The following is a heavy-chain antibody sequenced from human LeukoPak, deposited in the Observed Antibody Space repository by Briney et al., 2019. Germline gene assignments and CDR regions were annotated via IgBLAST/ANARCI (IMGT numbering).Heavy chain of an antibody. Sequence: SETLSLTCTVPGGSISSSSYYWGWIRQPPGKGLEWIGSIYYSGSTYYNPSLKSRVTISVDTSKNQSSLKLSSVTAADTAVYYCARPRGVVVVAATMWFDPWGQGTLVTVSS. D-gene: IGHD2-15*01. CDR1: GGSISSSSYY. J-gene: IGHJ5*02. V-gene: IGHV4-39*01. CDR2: IYYSGST. CDR3: ARPRGVVVVAATMWFDP.